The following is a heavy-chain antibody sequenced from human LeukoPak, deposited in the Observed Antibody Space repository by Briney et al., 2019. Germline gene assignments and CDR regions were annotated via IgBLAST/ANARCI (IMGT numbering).Heavy chain of an antibody. CDR2: IRHDESEK. J-gene: IGHJ4*02. V-gene: IGHV3-7*01. CDR3: TRRLDD. Sequence: GGSLRLSCAASGFSFNSDWMDWVRQAPGKGLEWVANIRHDESEKNYLDSVKGRFTISRDNAQNSLYLQMNGLRVEDTAVYYCTRRLDDWGQGTLVTVSS. D-gene: IGHD3-16*01. CDR1: GFSFNSDW.